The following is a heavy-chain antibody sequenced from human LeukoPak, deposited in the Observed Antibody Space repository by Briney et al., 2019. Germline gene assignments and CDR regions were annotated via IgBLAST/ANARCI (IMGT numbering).Heavy chain of an antibody. V-gene: IGHV3-48*01. Sequence: PGGSLRLSCAASGFTFSSYSMNWVRQAPGKGLEWVSYISSSSSTIYYADSMKGRFTISRDNAKNSLYLQMNSLRAEDTAVYYCARVGATSAFDIWGQGTMVTVSS. J-gene: IGHJ3*02. D-gene: IGHD1-26*01. CDR1: GFTFSSYS. CDR3: ARVGATSAFDI. CDR2: ISSSSSTI.